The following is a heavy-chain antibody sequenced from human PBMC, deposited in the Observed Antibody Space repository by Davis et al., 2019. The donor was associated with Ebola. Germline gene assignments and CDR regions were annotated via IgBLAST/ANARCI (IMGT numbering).Heavy chain of an antibody. D-gene: IGHD2-2*01. Sequence: GESLNISCAASGFTFSSYAMHWVRQAPGKGLEWVAVISYDGSNKYYADSVKGRFTISRDNSKNTLYLQMNSLRAEDTAVYYCARESIVVVPVWGQGTLVTVSS. CDR2: ISYDGSNK. CDR1: GFTFSSYA. V-gene: IGHV3-30-3*01. CDR3: ARESIVVVPV. J-gene: IGHJ4*02.